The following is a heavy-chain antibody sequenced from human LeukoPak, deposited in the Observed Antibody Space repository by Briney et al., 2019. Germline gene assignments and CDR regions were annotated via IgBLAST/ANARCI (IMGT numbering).Heavy chain of an antibody. CDR3: ARGHYGMDP. CDR2: IKPDGSEK. CDR1: GLTFSNYW. V-gene: IGHV3-7*05. Sequence: GGSLRLSCAASGLTFSNYWMTWVRQGPGKGLEWVANIKPDGSEKYSVDSVKGRFTISRDNAKSSLYLQMNSLRVEDTAVYYCARGHYGMDPWGQGTTVTVSS. J-gene: IGHJ6*02.